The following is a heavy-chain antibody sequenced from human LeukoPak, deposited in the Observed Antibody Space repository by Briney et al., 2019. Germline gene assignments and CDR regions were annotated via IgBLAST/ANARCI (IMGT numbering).Heavy chain of an antibody. Sequence: GGSLRLSCAASGFTFSSYWMHWVRQAPGKGLVWVSRIKSDGSSTIYADSVKGRFTISRDNAKRTLYLQMNSLRAEDTAVYYCAAGGAVTIATTGTDYWGQGTLVTVSS. CDR3: AAGGAVTIATTGTDY. V-gene: IGHV3-74*01. CDR2: IKSDGSST. CDR1: GFTFSSYW. J-gene: IGHJ4*02. D-gene: IGHD6-13*01.